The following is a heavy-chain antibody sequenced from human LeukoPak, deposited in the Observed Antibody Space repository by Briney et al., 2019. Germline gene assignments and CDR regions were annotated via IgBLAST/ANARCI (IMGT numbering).Heavy chain of an antibody. CDR1: GGSISSGDYD. J-gene: IGHJ4*02. D-gene: IGHD1-1*01. CDR3: ATDLLNAGTHPDY. V-gene: IGHV4-30-4*01. CDR2: LSSSGRT. Sequence: TRSPTCTVSGGSISSGDYDWSWIRQPPGKGLEWIGSLSSSGRTHYNPSPKPRVTISVATPKNPFSLKLSSVTAADTAVSYCATDLLNAGTHPDYWGQGTLVTVSS.